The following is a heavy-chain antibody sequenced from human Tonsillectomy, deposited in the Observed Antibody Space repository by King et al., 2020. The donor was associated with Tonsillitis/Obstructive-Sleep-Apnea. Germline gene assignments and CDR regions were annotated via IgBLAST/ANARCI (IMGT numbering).Heavy chain of an antibody. V-gene: IGHV2-5*02. CDR3: ARSPTYITVARFDS. D-gene: IGHD3-10*01. CDR2: IYWDDDK. Sequence: ITLKESGPTLVKPTQTLTLTCNFSGFSLRTSGVSVAWIRQPPGKALEWLALIYWDDDKSYSPSLKSRVTITRDIFKNQVVLTVTNVAPGDPATSFCARSPTYITVARFDSWGLGTLVIVSS. J-gene: IGHJ4*02. CDR1: GFSLRTSGVS.